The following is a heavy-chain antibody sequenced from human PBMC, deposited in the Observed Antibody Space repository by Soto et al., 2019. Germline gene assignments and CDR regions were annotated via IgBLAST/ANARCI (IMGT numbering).Heavy chain of an antibody. CDR3: AKDRGPSSGCFSY. D-gene: IGHD6-19*01. Sequence: GGSLRLSCAVSGFTFSSYGMHWVRQAPDKGLEWVSAISGSGGSTYYADSVKGRFTISRDNSKNTLYLQMNSLRAEDTAVYYCAKDRGPSSGCFSYWGQGTLVTVSS. J-gene: IGHJ4*02. CDR1: GFTFSSYG. V-gene: IGHV3-23*01. CDR2: ISGSGGST.